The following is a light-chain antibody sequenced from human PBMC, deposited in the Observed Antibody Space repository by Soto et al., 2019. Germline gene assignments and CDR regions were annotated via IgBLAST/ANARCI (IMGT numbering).Light chain of an antibody. CDR3: QQSSNWPPIT. CDR1: QSVGSY. V-gene: IGKV3-11*01. J-gene: IGKJ5*01. CDR2: DAS. Sequence: EILLTQSPATLSLSPWERATLSCRGSQSVGSYLAWYQQKPGQAPRLLIYDASNRAIGIPARFSGSGSGTDFILTISSLEPEDFAVYYCQQSSNWPPITCGQGTRLEIK.